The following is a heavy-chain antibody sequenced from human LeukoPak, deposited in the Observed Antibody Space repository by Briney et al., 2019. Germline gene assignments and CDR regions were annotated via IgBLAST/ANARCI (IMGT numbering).Heavy chain of an antibody. J-gene: IGHJ5*02. CDR1: GGSISSYY. V-gene: IGHV4-59*08. D-gene: IGHD6-19*01. CDR3: ARVSSAVAWNWFDP. Sequence: SETLSLTCTVSGGSISSYYWSWIRQPPGKGLEWIGSIYHSGSTYYNPSLKSRVTISVDTSKNQFSLKLSSVTAADTAVYYCARVSSAVAWNWFDPWGQGTLVTVSA. CDR2: IYHSGST.